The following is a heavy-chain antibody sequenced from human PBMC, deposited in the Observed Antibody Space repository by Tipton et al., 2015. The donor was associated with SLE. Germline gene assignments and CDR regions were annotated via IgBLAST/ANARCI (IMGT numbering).Heavy chain of an antibody. CDR3: ARRCLDY. J-gene: IGHJ4*02. Sequence: QVQLVQSGSELTKPGASVKVSCKASGYTFTNFAVNWVRQAPGQGLEWMGWINTNTGNPTYARAFTGRFVLSLDTSVSTAYLQITNRKADDSASYYCARRCLDYWVQGTLVTVPS. CDR2: INTNTGNP. D-gene: IGHD4-17*01. CDR1: GYTFTNFA. V-gene: IGHV7-4-1*02.